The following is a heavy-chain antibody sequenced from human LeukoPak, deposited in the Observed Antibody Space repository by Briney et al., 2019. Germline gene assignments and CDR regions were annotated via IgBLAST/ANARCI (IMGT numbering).Heavy chain of an antibody. V-gene: IGHV3-53*01. CDR1: GFTVSSNY. J-gene: IGHJ4*02. CDR3: ARESYYYDSSGYSGSPTTY. D-gene: IGHD3-22*01. Sequence: GGSLRLSCAASGFTVSSNYMSWVRQAPGKGLEWVSVIYSGGSTYYADSVKGRFTISRDNSKNTLYLQMNSLRAEDTAVYYCARESYYYDSSGYSGSPTTYWGRGTLVTVSS. CDR2: IYSGGST.